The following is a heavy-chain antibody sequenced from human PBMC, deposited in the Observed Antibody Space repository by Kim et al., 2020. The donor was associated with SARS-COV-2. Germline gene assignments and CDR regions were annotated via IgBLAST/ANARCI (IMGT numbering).Heavy chain of an antibody. D-gene: IGHD5-18*01. CDR3: ARGAGRIQLWLKSV. J-gene: IGHJ3*01. Sequence: TPSLKSRVTISVDTSKNQFSLKLSSVTAADTAVYYCARGAGRIQLWLKSVWGQGTMVTVSS. V-gene: IGHV4-39*07.